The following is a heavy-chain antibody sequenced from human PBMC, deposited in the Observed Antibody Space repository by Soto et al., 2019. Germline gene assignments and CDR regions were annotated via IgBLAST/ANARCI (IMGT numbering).Heavy chain of an antibody. CDR1: GYTFTSYA. V-gene: IGHV1-3*01. Sequence: ASVKVSXKASGYTFTSYAMHWVRQAPGQRLEWMGWINAGNGNTKYSQKFQGRVTITRDTSASTAYMELSSLRSEDTAVYYCARAAAMVSSYYFDYWGQGTLVTVSS. CDR3: ARAAAMVSSYYFDY. J-gene: IGHJ4*02. D-gene: IGHD5-18*01. CDR2: INAGNGNT.